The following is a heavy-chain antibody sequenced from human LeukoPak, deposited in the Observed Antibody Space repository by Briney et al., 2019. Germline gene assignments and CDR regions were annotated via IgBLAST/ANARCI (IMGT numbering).Heavy chain of an antibody. CDR1: GFTFSSYG. D-gene: IGHD3-10*01. CDR3: AKAPNYYGSGSYYTLYYYYGMDV. Sequence: PGGSLRLSCAASGFTFSSYGMHWVRQAPGKGLEWVAFIRYDGSNKYYADSVKGRFTISRDNSKNTLYLPMNSLRAEDTAVYYCAKAPNYYGSGSYYTLYYYYGMDVWGQGTTVTVSS. V-gene: IGHV3-30*02. CDR2: IRYDGSNK. J-gene: IGHJ6*02.